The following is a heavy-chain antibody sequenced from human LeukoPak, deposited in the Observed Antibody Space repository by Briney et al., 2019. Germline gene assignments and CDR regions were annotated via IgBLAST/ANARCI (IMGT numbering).Heavy chain of an antibody. CDR3: ARDYDGSGSYWFYY. CDR1: GYTFTTYG. V-gene: IGHV1-18*01. Sequence: ASVKVSCKASGYTFTTYGINWVRQAPGQGLEWMGWISAYNGNTNYAQKLQGRVTMTTETSTSTAYMELRSVRSDDTAVYYCARDYDGSGSYWFYYWGQGTLVTVSS. D-gene: IGHD3-10*01. J-gene: IGHJ4*02. CDR2: ISAYNGNT.